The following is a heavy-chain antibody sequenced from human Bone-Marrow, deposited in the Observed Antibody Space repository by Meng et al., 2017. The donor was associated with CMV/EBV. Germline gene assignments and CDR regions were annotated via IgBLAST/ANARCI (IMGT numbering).Heavy chain of an antibody. CDR1: GFSVSSNY. V-gene: IGHV3-23*03. CDR3: AKGKTGDY. Sequence: GESLKISCEASGFSVSSNYMNWVRQAPGKGLEWVSVIYRGGDGTDYADSVKGRFTVSRDDSKNTLYLQMSSLRADDTAVYYCAKGKTGDYWGQGTLVTVSS. CDR2: IYRGGDGT. J-gene: IGHJ4*02.